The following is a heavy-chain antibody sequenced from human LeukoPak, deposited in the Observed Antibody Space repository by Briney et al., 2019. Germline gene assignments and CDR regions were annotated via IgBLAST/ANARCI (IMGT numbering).Heavy chain of an antibody. D-gene: IGHD2-15*01. J-gene: IGHJ4*02. CDR2: ISSSSSYI. CDR3: AREGCSGGSCYSDY. CDR1: GFTFSSYS. Sequence: PGGSLRLSCAASGFTFSSYSMNWVRQAPGKGLEWVSSISSSSSYIYYADSVKGRFTISRDNAKNSLYLQMNSLRAEDTAVYYCAREGCSGGSCYSDYWGQGILVTVSS. V-gene: IGHV3-21*01.